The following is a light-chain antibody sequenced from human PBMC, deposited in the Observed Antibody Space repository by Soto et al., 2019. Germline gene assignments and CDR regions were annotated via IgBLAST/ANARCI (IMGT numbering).Light chain of an antibody. Sequence: EIVFTQSPATLSLSPVERATLSCRASQSVSSYLAWYQQKPGQAPRLLIYDASNRATGIPARFSGSGSGTDFTLTISSLEPEDFAVYYCQQRSNCPITFGQGTRLEIK. CDR3: QQRSNCPIT. CDR2: DAS. J-gene: IGKJ5*01. V-gene: IGKV3-11*01. CDR1: QSVSSY.